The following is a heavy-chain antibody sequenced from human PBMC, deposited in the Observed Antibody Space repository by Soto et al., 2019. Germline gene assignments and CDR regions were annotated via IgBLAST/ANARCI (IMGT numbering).Heavy chain of an antibody. D-gene: IGHD2-21*01. CDR2: IWYDGSNK. CDR3: ARDFERWLSFSGPHDY. CDR1: GFTFSSYG. V-gene: IGHV3-33*01. J-gene: IGHJ4*02. Sequence: GGSLRLSCAASGFTFSSYGMHWVRQAPGKGLEWVAVIWYDGSNKYYADSVKGRFTISRDNSKNTLYLQMNSLRAEDTAVYYCARDFERWLSFSGPHDYWGQGTLVTVSS.